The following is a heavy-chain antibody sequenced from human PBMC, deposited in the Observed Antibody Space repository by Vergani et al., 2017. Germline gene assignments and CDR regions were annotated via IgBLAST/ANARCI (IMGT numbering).Heavy chain of an antibody. D-gene: IGHD5-12*01. V-gene: IGHV4-39*07. Sequence: QLQLQESGPGLVKPSETLSLTCTVSGGSISSSSYYWGWIRQPPGKGLEWIGSIYYSGSPYYNPSLKSRVTISVDTSKNQFSLKLGSVTAADTAVYYCARAVATARSYGMDVWGQGTTVTVSS. CDR1: GGSISSSSYY. J-gene: IGHJ6*02. CDR2: IYYSGSP. CDR3: ARAVATARSYGMDV.